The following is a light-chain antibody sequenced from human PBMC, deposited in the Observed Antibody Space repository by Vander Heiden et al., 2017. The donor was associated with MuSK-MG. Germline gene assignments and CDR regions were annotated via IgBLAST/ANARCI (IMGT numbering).Light chain of an antibody. CDR2: GAS. Sequence: VFQKSPGTLSLSPGERATLSCRASQSVSSSYLAWYQQKPGQAPRLLIYGASSRATGIPDRFSGSGSGTDFTLTISRLEPEDFAVYSCQQYGNSPPWTFGQGTKVEIK. V-gene: IGKV3-20*01. CDR1: QSVSSSY. CDR3: QQYGNSPPWT. J-gene: IGKJ1*01.